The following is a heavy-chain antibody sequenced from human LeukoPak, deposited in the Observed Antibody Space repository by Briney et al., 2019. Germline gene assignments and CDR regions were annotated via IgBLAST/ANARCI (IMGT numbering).Heavy chain of an antibody. CDR2: ISSSGSTI. CDR3: ASPYCSSTSCYAFDI. V-gene: IGHV3-48*03. CDR1: GFTFSSYE. Sequence: PGGSLRLSCAASGFTFSSYEMNWVRQAPGKGLEWVSYISSSGSTIYYADSVKGRFTISRDNAKNSLYLQMNSLRAEDTAVYYCASPYCSSTSCYAFDIWGQGTMITVSS. D-gene: IGHD2-2*01. J-gene: IGHJ3*02.